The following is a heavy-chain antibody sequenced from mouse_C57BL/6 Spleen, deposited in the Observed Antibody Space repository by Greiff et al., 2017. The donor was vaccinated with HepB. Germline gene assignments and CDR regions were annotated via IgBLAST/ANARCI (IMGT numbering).Heavy chain of an antibody. V-gene: IGHV1-22*01. CDR2: INPNNGGT. J-gene: IGHJ1*03. Sequence: EVQVVESGPELVKPGASVKMSCKASGYTFTDYNMHWVKQSHGKSLEWIGYINPNNGGTSYNQKFKGKATLTVNKSSSTAYMELRSLTSEDSAVYYCARATGTVYWYFDVWGTGTTVTVSS. D-gene: IGHD4-1*01. CDR3: ARATGTVYWYFDV. CDR1: GYTFTDYN.